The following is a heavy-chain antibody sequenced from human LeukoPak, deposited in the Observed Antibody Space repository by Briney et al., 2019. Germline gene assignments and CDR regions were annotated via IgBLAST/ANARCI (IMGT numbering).Heavy chain of an antibody. Sequence: SETLSLTCAVYGGSFSGYYWSWIRQPPGKGLEWIGEINHSGSTNYNPSLKSRVTISVDTSKNQFSLKLSSVTAADTAVYYCARTTTTTAAYFDYWGQGTLVTVSA. CDR1: GGSFSGYY. J-gene: IGHJ4*02. V-gene: IGHV4-34*01. CDR3: ARTTTTTAAYFDY. CDR2: INHSGST. D-gene: IGHD4-17*01.